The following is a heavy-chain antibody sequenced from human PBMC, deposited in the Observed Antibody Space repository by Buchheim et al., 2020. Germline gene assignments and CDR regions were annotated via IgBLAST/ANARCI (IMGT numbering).Heavy chain of an antibody. J-gene: IGHJ4*02. CDR3: ARVAGYDFAY. V-gene: IGHV3-74*01. CDR2: INSDGSST. CDR1: GFTFSSYW. Sequence: EVQLVESGGGLVQPGGSLRLSCAASGFTFSSYWMHWVRQAPGKGLVWVSRINSDGSSTSYADSVKGRFTLSRAHANHTADLQMNSLRAEDTAVYYCARVAGYDFAYWGQGTL. D-gene: IGHD3-3*01.